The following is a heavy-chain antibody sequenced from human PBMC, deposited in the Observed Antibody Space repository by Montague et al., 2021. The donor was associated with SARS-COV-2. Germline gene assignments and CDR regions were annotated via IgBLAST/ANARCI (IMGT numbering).Heavy chain of an antibody. D-gene: IGHD3-10*01. Sequence: SETLSLTCTVSGGSISSSCYYWGWIRQPPGLGLVWIGCINYSTSTYHTPSLKSRISISADTTKNQFSLKLSSVTAADTAVYYCSRQGRISMVRLGWFDPWGQGTLVTVSS. CDR3: SRQGRISMVRLGWFDP. V-gene: IGHV4-39*01. J-gene: IGHJ5*02. CDR2: INYSTST. CDR1: GGSISSSCYY.